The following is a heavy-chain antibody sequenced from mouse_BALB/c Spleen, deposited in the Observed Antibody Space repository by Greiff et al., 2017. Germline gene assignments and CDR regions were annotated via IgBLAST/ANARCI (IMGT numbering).Heavy chain of an antibody. D-gene: IGHD2-2*01. Sequence: VQLQQPGAELVKPGASVKMSCKASGYTFTSYNMHWVKQTPGQGLEWIGAIYPGNGDTSYNQKFKGKATLTADKSSSTAYMQLSSLTSEDSAVYYCARRYGYDEGYWYFDVWGAGTTGTVSS. J-gene: IGHJ1*01. CDR3: ARRYGYDEGYWYFDV. V-gene: IGHV1-12*01. CDR1: GYTFTSYN. CDR2: IYPGNGDT.